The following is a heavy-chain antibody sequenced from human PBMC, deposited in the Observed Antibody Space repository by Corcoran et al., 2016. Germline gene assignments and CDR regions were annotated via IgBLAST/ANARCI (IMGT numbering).Heavy chain of an antibody. D-gene: IGHD3-9*01. CDR3: ARSPSRYPGDAFDI. V-gene: IGHV1-8*01. Sequence: QVQLVQYGAEVKKPGAAVKVSCKASGYTFTSYDINWVRQATGQGLEWMGWMNPNSGNTGYAQKFQGRVTMTRNTSIITAYMEMSSLRSEDTAVYYRARSPSRYPGDAFDIWGQGTMVTVSS. CDR1: GYTFTSYD. CDR2: MNPNSGNT. J-gene: IGHJ3*02.